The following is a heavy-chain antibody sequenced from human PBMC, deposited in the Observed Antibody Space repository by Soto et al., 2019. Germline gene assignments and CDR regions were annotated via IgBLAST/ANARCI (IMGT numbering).Heavy chain of an antibody. J-gene: IGHJ6*03. CDR1: GGSISSSNW. V-gene: IGHV4-4*02. Sequence: SETLSLTCAVSGGSISSSNWWSWVRQPPGKGLEWIGEIYHSGSTNYNPSLKSRVTISVDKSKNQFSLKLSSVTAEDTAVYFCAKVGVVVIADLNYMDVWGKGTTVTVSS. CDR2: IYHSGST. CDR3: AKVGVVVIADLNYMDV. D-gene: IGHD2-21*01.